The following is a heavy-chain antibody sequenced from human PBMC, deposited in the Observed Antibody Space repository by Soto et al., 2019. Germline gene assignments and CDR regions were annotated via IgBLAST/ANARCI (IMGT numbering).Heavy chain of an antibody. J-gene: IGHJ4*02. Sequence: QVQLQESGPGLVKPSETLSLTCTVSGGSVSSGSYYWSWIRQPPGKGLEWIGYIYYSGSTNYNPSLKSRVTISVDTSKNQFSLKLSSVTAADTAMYYCARISGYSYGLPPYFDYWGQGTLVTVSS. V-gene: IGHV4-61*01. CDR1: GGSVSSGSYY. D-gene: IGHD5-18*01. CDR2: IYYSGST. CDR3: ARISGYSYGLPPYFDY.